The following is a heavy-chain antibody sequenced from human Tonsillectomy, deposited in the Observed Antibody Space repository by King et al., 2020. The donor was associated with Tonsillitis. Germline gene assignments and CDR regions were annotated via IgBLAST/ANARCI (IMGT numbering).Heavy chain of an antibody. CDR3: ATPGTDSSGYQYFDY. CDR2: ISPYNGNT. J-gene: IGHJ4*02. CDR1: GYTFTSFG. D-gene: IGHD3-22*01. V-gene: IGHV1-18*01. Sequence: VQLVESGAEVKKPGASVKVPCKGSGYTFTSFGISWVRQAPGQGLEWMGWISPYNGNTHYVQKFQGRVTMTTETSTSTAYMELRSLRSDDTAVYYCATPGTDSSGYQYFDYWGQGTLVTVSS.